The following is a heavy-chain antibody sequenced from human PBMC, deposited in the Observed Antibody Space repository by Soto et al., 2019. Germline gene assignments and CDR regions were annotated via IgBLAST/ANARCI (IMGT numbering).Heavy chain of an antibody. CDR2: ISAYNGNT. D-gene: IGHD4-17*01. CDR1: GYTFTSYG. V-gene: IGHV1-18*01. Sequence: ASVKVSCKASGYTFTSYGISWVRQAPGQGLEWMGWISAYNGNTNYAQKLQGRVTMTTDTSTSTAYMELRSLRSDDTAVYYCAKGSDYGDYISYFDYWGQGTLVTVSS. CDR3: AKGSDYGDYISYFDY. J-gene: IGHJ4*02.